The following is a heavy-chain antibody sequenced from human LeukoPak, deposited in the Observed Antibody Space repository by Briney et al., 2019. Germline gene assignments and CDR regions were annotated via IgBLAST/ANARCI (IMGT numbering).Heavy chain of an antibody. CDR3: AKRAVAGTGRAFDY. CDR2: ISSSDNTT. Sequence: PGGSLRLSCAASGFTFSSYAMNWVRQAPGKGLEWVSVISSSDNTTYYADSVKGRFTISRDNSKSTLYLQMNTLRAEDTAVYYCAKRAVAGTGRAFDYWGQGTLVTVSS. J-gene: IGHJ4*02. CDR1: GFTFSSYA. V-gene: IGHV3-23*01. D-gene: IGHD6-19*01.